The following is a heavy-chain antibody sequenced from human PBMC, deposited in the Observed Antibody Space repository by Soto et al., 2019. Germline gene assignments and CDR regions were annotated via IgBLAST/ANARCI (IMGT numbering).Heavy chain of an antibody. J-gene: IGHJ2*01. D-gene: IGHD6-6*01. CDR2: ISYDGSNK. CDR1: GFTFSSYA. Sequence: PGGSLRLSCAASGFTFSSYAMHWVRQAPGKGLEWVAVISYDGSNKYYADSVKGRFSISRDNSKNTLYLQMNSLRAEDTAVYYCARGGGIAARPSGWYFDLWGRGTLVTVS. CDR3: ARGGGIAARPSGWYFDL. V-gene: IGHV3-30-3*01.